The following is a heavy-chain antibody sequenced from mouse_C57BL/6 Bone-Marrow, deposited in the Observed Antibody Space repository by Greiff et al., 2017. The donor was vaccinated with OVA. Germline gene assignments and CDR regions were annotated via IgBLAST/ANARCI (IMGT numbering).Heavy chain of an antibody. Sequence: VKLQQPGAELVKPGDSVKMSCKASGYTFTSYWITWVKQRPGQGLEWIGDIYPGSGSTNYNEKFKSKATLTVDTSSSTAYMQLSSLTSEDSAVYYCARGGLPLIAYWGQGTLVTVSA. V-gene: IGHV1-55*01. CDR2: IYPGSGST. CDR3: ARGGLPLIAY. CDR1: GYTFTSYW. D-gene: IGHD3-3*01. J-gene: IGHJ3*01.